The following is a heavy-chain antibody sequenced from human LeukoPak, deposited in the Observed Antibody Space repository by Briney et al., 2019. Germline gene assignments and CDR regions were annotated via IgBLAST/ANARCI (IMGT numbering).Heavy chain of an antibody. D-gene: IGHD3-10*01. CDR1: GFTFSSYS. V-gene: IGHV3-21*06. Sequence: GGSLRLSCAASGFTFSSYSMNWVRQAPGKGLEWVSSISSSSSYIHYADSVKGRFTISRDNAKNSLYLQMNSLRAEDTAVYFCARVTMVRGVDYWGQGTLVTVSS. J-gene: IGHJ4*02. CDR2: ISSSSSYI. CDR3: ARVTMVRGVDY.